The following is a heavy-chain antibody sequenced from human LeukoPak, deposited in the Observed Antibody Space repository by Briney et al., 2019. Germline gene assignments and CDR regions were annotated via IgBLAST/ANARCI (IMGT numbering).Heavy chain of an antibody. CDR1: GFTFSSYG. CDR3: AKEGRQWPTWFDP. J-gene: IGHJ5*02. CDR2: IWYDGSNK. D-gene: IGHD6-19*01. V-gene: IGHV3-33*06. Sequence: PGRSLRLSXAASGFTFSSYGMHWVRQAPGKGLEWVAVIWYDGSNKYYADSVKGRFTISRDNSKNTLYLQMNSLRAEGTAVYYCAKEGRQWPTWFDPWGQGTLVTVSS.